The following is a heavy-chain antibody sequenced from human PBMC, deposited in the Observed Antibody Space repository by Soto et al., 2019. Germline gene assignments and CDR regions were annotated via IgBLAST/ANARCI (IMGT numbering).Heavy chain of an antibody. CDR3: ARGGHSYGYYYYGMDV. CDR1: GDSVSSNSAA. V-gene: IGHV6-1*01. J-gene: IGHJ6*02. Sequence: QSQTLSLTCAISGDSVSSNSAAWNWIRQSPSRGLEWLGRTYYRSKWYNDYAVSVKSRITINPDTSKNQFSLQLNSVTPEDTAVYYCARGGHSYGYYYYGMDVWGQGTTVTVSS. CDR2: TYYRSKWYN. D-gene: IGHD5-18*01.